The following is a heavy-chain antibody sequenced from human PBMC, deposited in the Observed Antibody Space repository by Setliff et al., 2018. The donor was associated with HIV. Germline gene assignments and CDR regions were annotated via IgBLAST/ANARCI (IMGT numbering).Heavy chain of an antibody. D-gene: IGHD2-15*01. CDR3: ARAKGYCNDDGCFSNFDY. J-gene: IGHJ4*02. CDR1: GASISGYY. V-gene: IGHV4-4*08. CDR2: IHGDGTT. Sequence: SETLSLTCTVSGASISGYYWSWIRQTPGKGLEWIGSIHGDGTTNHNPSLKSRVTISLDTPRNHFSLNLHSVTAADAAVYFCARAKGYCNDDGCFSNFDYWGQGTLVTVSS.